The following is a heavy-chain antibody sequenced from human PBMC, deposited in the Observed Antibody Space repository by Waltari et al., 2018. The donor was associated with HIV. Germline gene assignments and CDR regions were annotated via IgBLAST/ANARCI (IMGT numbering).Heavy chain of an antibody. CDR3: ARGGYYYDISGYYHY. Sequence: QVQLVESGGGVVQPGRSLRLSCAASGFTLSHFPMHWVRQAPGKGLEWVAVIWYDGDNKYYADSVKGRFTISRDNSKNTLYLQMNSLRVEDTAVYYCARGGYYYDISGYYHYWGQGTLVTVSS. D-gene: IGHD3-22*01. V-gene: IGHV3-33*01. CDR1: GFTLSHFP. J-gene: IGHJ4*02. CDR2: IWYDGDNK.